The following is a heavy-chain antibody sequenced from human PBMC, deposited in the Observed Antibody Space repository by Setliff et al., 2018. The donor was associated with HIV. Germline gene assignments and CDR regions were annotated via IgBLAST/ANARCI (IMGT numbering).Heavy chain of an antibody. CDR2: IYYSGST. V-gene: IGHV4-39*01. J-gene: IGHJ6*03. CDR3: ARVYCSGTSCYRDSYYYMDV. CDR1: GGSISIISYY. D-gene: IGHD2-2*01. Sequence: KTSETLSLTCTVSGGSISIISYYWGWIRQPPGKGLEYIGSIYYSGSTYYNPSLKSRVTISVDTSKNQFSLNLSSVTAADTAVYYCARVYCSGTSCYRDSYYYMDVWGKGTTVTVSS.